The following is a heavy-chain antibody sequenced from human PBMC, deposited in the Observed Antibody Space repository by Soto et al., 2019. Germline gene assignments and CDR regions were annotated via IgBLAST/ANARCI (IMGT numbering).Heavy chain of an antibody. V-gene: IGHV3-30-3*01. D-gene: IGHD3-10*01. CDR2: ISYDGSNK. CDR3: AREGYYYGSGSYRGLDY. CDR1: GFTFSSYA. J-gene: IGHJ4*02. Sequence: GGSLRLSCAASGFTFSSYAMHWVRQAPGKGLEWVAVISYDGSNKYYADSVKGRFTISRDNSKNTLYLQMNSLRAEDTAVYYCAREGYYYGSGSYRGLDYWGQGTLVTVSS.